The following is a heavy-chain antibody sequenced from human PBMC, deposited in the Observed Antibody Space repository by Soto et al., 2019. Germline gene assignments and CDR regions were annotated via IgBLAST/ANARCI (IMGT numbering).Heavy chain of an antibody. CDR1: GYTFTNYY. CDR3: ARGDNDY. V-gene: IGHV1-46*01. J-gene: IGHJ4*02. CDR2: IHPDGGHT. Sequence: ASVKVSCKASGYTFTNYYVQWVRQAPGQGLEWMGVIHPDGGHTTYSQKFQDRVTMTRDTFTSTIYMELSSLRSEDTAVYYCARGDNDYWGQGTLFTVSS.